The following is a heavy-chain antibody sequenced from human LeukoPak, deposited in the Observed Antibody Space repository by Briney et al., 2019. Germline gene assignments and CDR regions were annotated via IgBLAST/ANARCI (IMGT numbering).Heavy chain of an antibody. CDR3: ARHFLGGNLRDAFDI. J-gene: IGHJ3*02. CDR2: IYPGDSDT. Sequence: PGESLKISCKGSGYSFTSYWIGWVRQMPGKGLEWMGIIYPGDSDTRYSPSFQGQVTISADKSISTAYLQWSSLKASDTAMYYCARHFLGGNLRDAFDIWGQGTMVTVSS. D-gene: IGHD4-23*01. V-gene: IGHV5-51*01. CDR1: GYSFTSYW.